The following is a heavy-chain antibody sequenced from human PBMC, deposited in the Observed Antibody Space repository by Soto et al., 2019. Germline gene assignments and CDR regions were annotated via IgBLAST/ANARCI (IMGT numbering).Heavy chain of an antibody. V-gene: IGHV3-23*01. CDR2: ISGSGGST. Sequence: EVQLLESGGGLVQPGGSLRLSCAASGFTFSSYAMSWVCQAPGKGLEWVSAISGSGGSTYYADSVKGRFTISRDNSKNTLYVQMNSLRAEDTAVYYCAKNYDSSGYPYYFDYWGQGTLVTVSS. D-gene: IGHD3-22*01. CDR1: GFTFSSYA. J-gene: IGHJ4*02. CDR3: AKNYDSSGYPYYFDY.